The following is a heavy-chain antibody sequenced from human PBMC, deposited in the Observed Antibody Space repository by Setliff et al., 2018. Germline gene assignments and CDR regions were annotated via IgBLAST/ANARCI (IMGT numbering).Heavy chain of an antibody. Sequence: PGGSLRLSCATSGFTFSTHAMHWVRQAPGKGLEWVSSISFSSSSISYASSVKGRFTISRDSAKNSLFLQMKSLRAEDTAVYYCARAGGYDFHHLDYWGQGILVTVSS. D-gene: IGHD5-12*01. V-gene: IGHV3-21*01. CDR1: GFTFSTHA. CDR3: ARAGGYDFHHLDY. J-gene: IGHJ4*02. CDR2: ISFSSSSI.